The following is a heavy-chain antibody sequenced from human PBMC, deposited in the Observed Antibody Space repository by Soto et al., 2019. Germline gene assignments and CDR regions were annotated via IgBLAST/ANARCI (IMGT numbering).Heavy chain of an antibody. Sequence: ASVKVSCKASGYTFTGYYMHWVRQAPGQGLEWMGWINPNSGGTNYAQKFQGWVTMTRDTSISTAYMELSRLRSDDTAVYYCAINYNAAGTYYYYGMDGCGQGTTVTVSS. J-gene: IGHJ6*02. V-gene: IGHV1-2*04. CDR2: INPNSGGT. CDR3: AINYNAAGTYYYYGMDG. D-gene: IGHD6-13*01. CDR1: GYTFTGYY.